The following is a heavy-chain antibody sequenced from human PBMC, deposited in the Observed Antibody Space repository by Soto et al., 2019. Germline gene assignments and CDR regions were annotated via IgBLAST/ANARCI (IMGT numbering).Heavy chain of an antibody. CDR2: MNPNSGNT. CDR3: ARARTGTTGYYGMDV. CDR1: GYTFTGYY. D-gene: IGHD1-1*01. J-gene: IGHJ6*02. V-gene: IGHV1-8*02. Sequence: ASVKVSCKASGYTFTGYYMHWVRQAPGQGLEWMGWMNPNSGNTGYAQKFQGRVTMTRNTSISTAYMELSSLRSEDTAVYYCARARTGTTGYYGMDVWGQGTTVTVSS.